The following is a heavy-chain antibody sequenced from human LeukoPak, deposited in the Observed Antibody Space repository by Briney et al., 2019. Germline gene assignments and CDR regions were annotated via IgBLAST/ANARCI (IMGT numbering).Heavy chain of an antibody. CDR1: GYTFTNYD. J-gene: IGHJ4*02. Sequence: ASVKVSCKASGYTFTNYDINWVRQATGQGLEWMGYMNPNSGNTGYAQKFQDRVTITSDTSISTAYMELSSLRSDDTAVYYCARPDYYDSSGYLYWGQGTLVTVSS. CDR3: ARPDYYDSSGYLY. D-gene: IGHD3-22*01. CDR2: MNPNSGNT. V-gene: IGHV1-8*03.